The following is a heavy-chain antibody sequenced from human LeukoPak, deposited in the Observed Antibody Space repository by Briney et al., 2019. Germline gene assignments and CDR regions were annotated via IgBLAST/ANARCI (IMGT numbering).Heavy chain of an antibody. CDR1: GFTFGSYS. J-gene: IGHJ4*02. Sequence: GGSLRLSCAASGFTFGSYSMNWVRQAPGKGLEWVSSISSSSSYIYYADSVKGRFTISRDNAKNSLYLQMNSLRAEDTAVYYCASRSTIVGATLGYWGQGTLVTVSS. V-gene: IGHV3-21*01. CDR3: ASRSTIVGATLGY. CDR2: ISSSSSYI. D-gene: IGHD1-26*01.